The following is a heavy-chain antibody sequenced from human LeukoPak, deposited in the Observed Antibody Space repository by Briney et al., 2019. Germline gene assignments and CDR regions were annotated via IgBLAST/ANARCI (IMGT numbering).Heavy chain of an antibody. V-gene: IGHV3-11*05. J-gene: IGHJ4*02. Sequence: GGSLRLSCAASGFTFSDYYMSWIRQAPGKGLEWVSYISSSSSYTNYADSVKGRFTISRDNSKNTLYLQMNSLRAEDTAVYYCAKGAILWFGELLGDFDYWGQGTLVTVSS. CDR2: ISSSSSYT. D-gene: IGHD3-10*01. CDR3: AKGAILWFGELLGDFDY. CDR1: GFTFSDYY.